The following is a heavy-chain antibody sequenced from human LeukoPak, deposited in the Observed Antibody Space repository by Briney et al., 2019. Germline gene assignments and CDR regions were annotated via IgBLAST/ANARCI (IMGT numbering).Heavy chain of an antibody. CDR1: GGSISSFY. D-gene: IGHD5-24*01. Sequence: PSETLSLTCTVSGGSISSFYWSWIRQPPGKGLEWIGYIYYSGSTNYNPSLRSRVTISVDRPKKQVSLKLISVTAADTAVYFCARHGDGNNYEIFKYWGQGTLVTVSS. V-gene: IGHV4-59*01. J-gene: IGHJ1*01. CDR2: IYYSGST. CDR3: ARHGDGNNYEIFKY.